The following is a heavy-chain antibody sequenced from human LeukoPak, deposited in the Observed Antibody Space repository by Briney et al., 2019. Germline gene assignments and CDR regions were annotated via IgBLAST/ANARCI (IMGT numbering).Heavy chain of an antibody. CDR3: TDSSGYY. CDR1: GFTFSSHD. CDR2: ISYDGGKK. V-gene: IGHV3-30*03. D-gene: IGHD3-22*01. Sequence: GGSLRLSCAASGFTFSSHDMHWVRQAPGKGLEWVAIISYDGGKKDYADSVKGRFTISRDNSKNTLYLQVNSLRAEDTAVYYCTDSSGYYWGQGTLVTVSS. J-gene: IGHJ4*02.